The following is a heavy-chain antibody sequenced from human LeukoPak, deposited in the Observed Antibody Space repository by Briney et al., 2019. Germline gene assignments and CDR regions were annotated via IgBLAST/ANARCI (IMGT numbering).Heavy chain of an antibody. J-gene: IGHJ4*02. D-gene: IGHD3-9*01. CDR3: AKDLAPYDILTNFDY. CDR2: ISGSGGST. CDR1: GFTFSSYG. Sequence: GGSLRLSCAASGFTFSSYGMSWVRQAPGKGLEWVSAISGSGGSTYYADSVKGRFTISRDNSKNTLYLQMNGLRAEDTAVYYCAKDLAPYDILTNFDYWGQGTLVTVSS. V-gene: IGHV3-23*01.